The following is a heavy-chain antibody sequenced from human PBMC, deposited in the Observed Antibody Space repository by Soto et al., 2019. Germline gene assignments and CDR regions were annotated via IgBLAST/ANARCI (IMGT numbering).Heavy chain of an antibody. D-gene: IGHD3-9*01. J-gene: IGHJ4*02. Sequence: QVQLQESGPGLVKPSQTLSLTCTVSGGSISSGGYYWSWIRQHPGKGLEWIGYIYYSGSTYYNPSLKIRVTISVDTSKNQFSLKLSSVTAADTAVYYCARESGYFDWPGPYFDYWGQGTLVTVSS. CDR1: GGSISSGGYY. CDR3: ARESGYFDWPGPYFDY. V-gene: IGHV4-31*03. CDR2: IYYSGST.